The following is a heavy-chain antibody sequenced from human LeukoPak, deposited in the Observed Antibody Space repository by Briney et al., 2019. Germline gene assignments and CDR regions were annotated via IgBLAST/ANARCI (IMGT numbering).Heavy chain of an antibody. CDR2: IVISGGSA. Sequence: GGSMRLFCAASGITFSNAAIHWVRQAPGKRLEWVSGIVISGGSAFYADSVKGRFVISRDNAKNSLYLQMNSLRAEDTAVYYCARDRGDYGDYWGQGTLVTVSS. CDR3: ARDRGDYGDY. D-gene: IGHD3-10*01. CDR1: GITFSNAA. J-gene: IGHJ4*02. V-gene: IGHV3-23*01.